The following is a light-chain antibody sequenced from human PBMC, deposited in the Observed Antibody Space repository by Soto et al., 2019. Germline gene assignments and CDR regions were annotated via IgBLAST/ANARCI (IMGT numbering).Light chain of an antibody. J-gene: IGKJ4*01. CDR2: DTS. CDR3: QPYNNWPLT. CDR1: ESVSTN. V-gene: IGKV3-15*01. Sequence: EIVMTHSPATLSLSPGERATLSCRASESVSTNLAWYQQKAGQAPRLLIYDTSTRATGVPARFSGSRSGPEFTLTINSLQSEDFAIYYCQPYNNWPLTFGGGTKVDIK.